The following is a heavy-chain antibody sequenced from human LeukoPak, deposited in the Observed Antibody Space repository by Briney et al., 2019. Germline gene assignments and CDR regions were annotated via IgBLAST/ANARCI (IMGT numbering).Heavy chain of an antibody. D-gene: IGHD4-17*01. J-gene: IGHJ1*01. CDR2: ITRRGGTT. CDR1: RFTFTTYV. CDR3: ATDRPFGDFRRRDPFF. Sequence: GGSLRLSCAASRFTFTTYVMSWVRQAPGKGLEWVSSITRRGGTTTDADSVTGRFTDSTDNSTNTLYLQMYSLRAEDTTVYYCATDRPFGDFRRRDPFFCGQGTLVTVSS. V-gene: IGHV3-23*01.